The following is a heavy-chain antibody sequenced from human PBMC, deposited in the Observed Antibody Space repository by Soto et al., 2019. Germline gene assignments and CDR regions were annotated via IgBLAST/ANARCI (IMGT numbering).Heavy chain of an antibody. CDR3: ARQRRGTWYYFDH. CDR1: EYTFTTYD. J-gene: IGHJ4*02. CDR2: INPNADKT. D-gene: IGHD3-16*01. Sequence: QVQLVQSGAEVKKPGASVKVSCKTSEYTFTTYDINWVRQATGQGLEWMGWINPNADKTGFAQKFQGRVTMTRDTSINTVYMELNNLRSEDTAVYYCARQRRGTWYYFDHWGQGTLVTVSS. V-gene: IGHV1-8*01.